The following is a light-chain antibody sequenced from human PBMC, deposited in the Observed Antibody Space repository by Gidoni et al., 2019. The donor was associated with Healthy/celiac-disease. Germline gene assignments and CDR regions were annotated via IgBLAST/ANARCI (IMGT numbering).Light chain of an antibody. CDR1: QSVSSSY. V-gene: IGKV3-20*01. CDR2: GAT. J-gene: IGKJ1*01. CDR3: QQYGSSPRT. Sequence: IVLTPSPGTLSLSPGERATLSCRASQSVSSSYLPWYQQKPGQDPRLLIYGATSRATGSPDRFSGRGTGTDFTLTISRLETEDFAVYYCQQYGSSPRTFXQXTKVEIK.